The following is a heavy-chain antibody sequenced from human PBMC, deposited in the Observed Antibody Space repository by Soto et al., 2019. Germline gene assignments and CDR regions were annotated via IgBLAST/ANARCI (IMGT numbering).Heavy chain of an antibody. CDR2: IYWDADK. Sequence: QITLKESGPALVKPTQALTLTCTFSGFSLSTSGVGVGWIRQPPGKALEWLALIYWDADKRYSPSLKSRLTITKDTSKNQVVLTMTNMDPVDTAAYYGEHRRDVYYMDVWGKGTTVTVSS. V-gene: IGHV2-5*02. J-gene: IGHJ6*03. CDR1: GFSLSTSGVG. CDR3: EHRRDVYYMDV.